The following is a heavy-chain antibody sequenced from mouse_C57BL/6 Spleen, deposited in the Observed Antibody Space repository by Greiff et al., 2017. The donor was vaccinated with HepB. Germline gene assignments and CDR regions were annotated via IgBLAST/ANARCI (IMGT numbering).Heavy chain of an antibody. Sequence: QVQLKQSGPELVKPGASVKISCKASGYAFSSSWMNWVKQRPGKGLEWIGRIYPGDGDTNYNGKFKGKATLTADKSSSTAYMQLSSLTSEDSAVYFCARLPTVVFDYWGQGTTLTVSS. CDR1: GYAFSSSW. J-gene: IGHJ2*01. CDR2: IYPGDGDT. CDR3: ARLPTVVFDY. V-gene: IGHV1-82*01. D-gene: IGHD1-1*01.